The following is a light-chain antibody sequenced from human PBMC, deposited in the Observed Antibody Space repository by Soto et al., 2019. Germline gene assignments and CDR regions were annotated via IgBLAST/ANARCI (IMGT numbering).Light chain of an antibody. J-gene: IGKJ1*01. Sequence: EIVMTQSPATLSVSPGERATLSCRASQSVSSNLAWYQQKPGQAPRLLIYGASTRATGIPARFSGRGSGTEFTLTISSLQSEDFAVYYCQQYNNWPQTFGQGTKVEI. V-gene: IGKV3-15*01. CDR2: GAS. CDR3: QQYNNWPQT. CDR1: QSVSSN.